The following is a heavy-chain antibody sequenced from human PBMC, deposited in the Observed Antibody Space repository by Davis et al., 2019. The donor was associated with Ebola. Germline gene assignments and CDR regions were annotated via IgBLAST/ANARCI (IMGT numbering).Heavy chain of an antibody. D-gene: IGHD1/OR15-1a*01. CDR3: ARANNNWNMFDP. CDR2: ISSSSSYI. CDR1: GFTFSSYW. Sequence: GESLKISCAASGFTFSSYWMSWVRQAPGKGLEWVSSISSSSSYIYYADSVKGRFTISRDNAKNSLYLQMNSLRAEDTAVYYCARANNNWNMFDPWGQGTLVTVSS. J-gene: IGHJ5*02. V-gene: IGHV3-21*01.